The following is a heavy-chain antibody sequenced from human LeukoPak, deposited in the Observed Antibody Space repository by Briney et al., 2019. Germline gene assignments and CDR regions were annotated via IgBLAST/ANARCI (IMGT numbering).Heavy chain of an antibody. CDR2: IYYSGST. D-gene: IGHD3-10*01. Sequence: SETLSLTCTVSGGSISSYYWSWIRQPPGKGLEWIGYIYYSGSTNYNPSLKSRVTISVDTSKNQFSPKLSSVTAADTAVYYCAREQGSGSYNYWGQGTLVTVSS. CDR1: GGSISSYY. J-gene: IGHJ4*02. V-gene: IGHV4-59*01. CDR3: AREQGSGSYNY.